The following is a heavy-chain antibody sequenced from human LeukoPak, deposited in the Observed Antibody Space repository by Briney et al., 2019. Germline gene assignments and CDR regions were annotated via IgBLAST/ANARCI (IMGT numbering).Heavy chain of an antibody. D-gene: IGHD2-2*01. CDR2: ISGSGGST. J-gene: IGHJ4*02. CDR1: GFTFSSYA. Sequence: GGSLRLSCAASGFTFSSYAMSWVRRAPGKGLEWVSAISGSGGSTYYADSVKGRFTISRDNSKNTLYPQMNSLRAEDTAVYYCAKVWYELLYYWGQGTLVTVSS. CDR3: AKVWYELLYY. V-gene: IGHV3-23*01.